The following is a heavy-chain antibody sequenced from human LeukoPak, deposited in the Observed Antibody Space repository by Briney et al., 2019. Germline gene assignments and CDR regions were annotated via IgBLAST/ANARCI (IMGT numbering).Heavy chain of an antibody. D-gene: IGHD3-10*01. V-gene: IGHV1-46*01. J-gene: IGHJ4*02. CDR1: GYTFTSYY. CDR3: ATTVVRGVTPYYFDY. Sequence: ASVKVSCKASGYTFTSYYTHWVRQAPGQGLEWMGIFNPSTDGTTYAQKFQGRVTMTRDTSTSTVYMELSSLRFEDTAVYYCATTVVRGVTPYYFDYWGQGTLVTVSS. CDR2: FNPSTDGT.